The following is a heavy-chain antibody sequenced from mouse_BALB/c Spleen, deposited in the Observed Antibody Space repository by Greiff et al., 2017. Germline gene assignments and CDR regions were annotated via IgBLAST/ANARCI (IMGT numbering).Heavy chain of an antibody. Sequence: VQLQQSGAELVRSGASVKLSCTASGFNIKDYYMHWVKQRPEQGLEWIGWIDPENGDTEYAPKFQGKATMTADTSSNTAYLQLSSLTSEDTAVYYCNAFITTVVARPGYFDYWGQGTTLTVSS. V-gene: IGHV14-4*02. CDR2: IDPENGDT. J-gene: IGHJ2*01. CDR1: GFNIKDYY. D-gene: IGHD1-1*01. CDR3: NAFITTVVARPGYFDY.